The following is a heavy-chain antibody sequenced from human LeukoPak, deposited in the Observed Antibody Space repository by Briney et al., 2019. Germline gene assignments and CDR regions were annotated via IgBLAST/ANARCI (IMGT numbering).Heavy chain of an antibody. V-gene: IGHV2-5*01. CDR1: GFSLSTSAVG. J-gene: IGHJ4*02. Sequence: SGPTLVKPTQTLTLTCTFSGFSLSTSAVGVGWIRQPPVKALEWLALIYWNDDKRYSPSLKSRLTITKDTSKNQVVLTMTNMDPVDTATYYCAHSEGVAAAEAVLFFDYWGQGTLVTVSS. D-gene: IGHD6-13*01. CDR3: AHSEGVAAAEAVLFFDY. CDR2: IYWNDDK.